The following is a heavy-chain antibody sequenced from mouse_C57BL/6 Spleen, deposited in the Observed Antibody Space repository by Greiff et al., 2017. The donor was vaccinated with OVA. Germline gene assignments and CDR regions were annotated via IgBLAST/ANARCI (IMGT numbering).Heavy chain of an antibody. Sequence: VQLQQSGAELMKPGASVELSCKATGYTFTGYWIEWVKQRPGHGLEWIGEILPGSGSTNYNEKFKGKATFTADTSSNTAYMQLSSLTTEDPAIYYCARETNYGSSRSYWYFDVWGTGTTVTVSS. D-gene: IGHD1-1*01. CDR3: ARETNYGSSRSYWYFDV. CDR1: GYTFTGYW. CDR2: ILPGSGST. V-gene: IGHV1-9*01. J-gene: IGHJ1*03.